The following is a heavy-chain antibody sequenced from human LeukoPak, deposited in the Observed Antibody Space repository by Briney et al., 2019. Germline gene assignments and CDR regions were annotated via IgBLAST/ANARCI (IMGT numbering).Heavy chain of an antibody. J-gene: IGHJ4*02. CDR2: ILYDNK. V-gene: IGHV3-30*03. CDR3: ARVAAWRFDY. CDR1: GFTFSSFG. D-gene: IGHD2-15*01. Sequence: PGSSLRLSCAASGFTFSSFGMHWVRQAPGRGLEWVALILYDNKYYTDSVKGRFTISRHNSRNTLYLHMNSLRSEDTAVYYCARVAAWRFDYWGQGALVTVSS.